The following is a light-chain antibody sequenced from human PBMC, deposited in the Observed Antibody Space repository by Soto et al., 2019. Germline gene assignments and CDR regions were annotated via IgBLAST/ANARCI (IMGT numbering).Light chain of an antibody. J-gene: IGKJ1*01. V-gene: IGKV3-20*01. CDR2: GAS. CDR1: ESVSSSY. Sequence: EIVLTQSPGTLSLSPEERATLSCRASESVSSSYLAWYQQKPGQAPRLLIFGASSRATGTPDRFSGSGSGTDFTLTISRLEPEEFAVYYCQQYGSSPPWTFGQGTEVEIK. CDR3: QQYGSSPPWT.